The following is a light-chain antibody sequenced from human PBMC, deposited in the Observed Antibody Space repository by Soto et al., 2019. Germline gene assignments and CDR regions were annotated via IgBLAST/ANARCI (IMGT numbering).Light chain of an antibody. CDR2: YTS. Sequence: EIVLTQSPATLSSSPGETATLSCRASQYVVTRLAWYQHKPGQAPRLLIYYTSNRATGIPARFSGSGSGTEFTLTISSLEPEDFAVYYCQQRSNWLWTFGQGTKVDIK. J-gene: IGKJ1*01. CDR1: QYVVTR. CDR3: QQRSNWLWT. V-gene: IGKV3-11*01.